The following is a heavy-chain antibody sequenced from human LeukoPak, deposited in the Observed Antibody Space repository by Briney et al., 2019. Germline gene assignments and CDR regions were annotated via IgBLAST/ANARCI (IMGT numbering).Heavy chain of an antibody. J-gene: IGHJ6*02. CDR3: ARLKGAGSGRPYYYYGMDV. Sequence: SETLSLTCTVSGGSISSYYWSWIRQPPGKGLEWIGYIYYSGSTNYNPSLKSRVTISVDTSKNQFSLKLSSVTAADTAVYYCARLKGAGSGRPYYYYGMDVWGQGTTVTVSS. V-gene: IGHV4-59*01. CDR2: IYYSGST. CDR1: GGSISSYY. D-gene: IGHD3-10*01.